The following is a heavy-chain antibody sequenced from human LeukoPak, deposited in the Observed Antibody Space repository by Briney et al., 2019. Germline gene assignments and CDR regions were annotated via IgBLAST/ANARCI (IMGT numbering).Heavy chain of an antibody. CDR1: GFTFSDFE. D-gene: IGHD5-18*01. CDR3: ARERGYNYGYSGYYDQ. V-gene: IGHV3-48*03. J-gene: IGHJ4*02. CDR2: ISTSGAST. Sequence: GGSLRLSCAASGFTFSDFEMNWVRQAPGKGLEWISYISTSGASTYCADSVKGRFTVSRDNAKNSMFLRMDTLRADDTAVYYCARERGYNYGYSGYYDQWGQGILVTVSS.